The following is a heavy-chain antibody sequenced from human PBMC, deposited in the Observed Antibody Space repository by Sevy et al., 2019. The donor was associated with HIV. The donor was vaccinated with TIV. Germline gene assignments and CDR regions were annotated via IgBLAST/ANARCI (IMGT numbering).Heavy chain of an antibody. CDR3: ASASVRGVIINPLDY. J-gene: IGHJ4*02. D-gene: IGHD3-10*02. Sequence: GSLRLSCAASGFTFSSYWMYWVRQAPGKGLVWVSRINSDGIITSYADSVKGRFTISRDNAKNTLYLQMNSLRAEDTAVYYCASASVRGVIINPLDYWGQGTLVTVSS. CDR1: GFTFSSYW. V-gene: IGHV3-74*01. CDR2: INSDGIIT.